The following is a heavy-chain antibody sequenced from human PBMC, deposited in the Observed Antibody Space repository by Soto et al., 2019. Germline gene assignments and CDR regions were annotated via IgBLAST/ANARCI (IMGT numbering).Heavy chain of an antibody. CDR2: ISAYNGNT. V-gene: IGHV1-18*01. J-gene: IGHJ5*02. Sequence: QVQLVQSGAEVKKPGASVKVSCKASGYTFTSYGISWVRQAPGQGLEWMGWISAYNGNTNYAQKLQVRVTMTTDTPPSKSHEGLRGLRSGDTAVYYCARDPPDSNGGYAWFDPWGHGTLVTVSS. CDR3: ARDPPDSNGGYAWFDP. D-gene: IGHD6-19*01. CDR1: GYTFTSYG.